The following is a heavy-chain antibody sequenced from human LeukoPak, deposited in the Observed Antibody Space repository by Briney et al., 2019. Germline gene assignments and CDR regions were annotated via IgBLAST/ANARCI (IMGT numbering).Heavy chain of an antibody. Sequence: ASVKVSCKASGYTFTSYAMHWVRQAPGQGLEWMGGIIPIFGTANYAQKFQGRVTITADESTSTAYMELSSLRSEDTAVYYCAREEIGGDSIGHYYFDYWGQGTLVTVSS. CDR1: GYTFTSYA. D-gene: IGHD2-21*02. CDR3: AREEIGGDSIGHYYFDY. CDR2: IIPIFGTA. V-gene: IGHV1-69*13. J-gene: IGHJ4*02.